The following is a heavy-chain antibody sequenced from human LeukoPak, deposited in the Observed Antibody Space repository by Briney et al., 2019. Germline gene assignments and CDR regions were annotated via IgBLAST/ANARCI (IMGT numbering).Heavy chain of an antibody. V-gene: IGHV4-4*07. J-gene: IGHJ4*02. D-gene: IGHD5-18*01. CDR3: ASDGLYSYGYSYFDY. Sequence: SETLSLTCTVSGVSITSYHWSWIRQPAGRELEWIGRIHASGSSNYNPSLKSRVTMSVDTSKNQFSLKLTSVTAADTAVYYCASDGLYSYGYSYFDYWGQGTLVTVSS. CDR2: IHASGSS. CDR1: GVSITSYH.